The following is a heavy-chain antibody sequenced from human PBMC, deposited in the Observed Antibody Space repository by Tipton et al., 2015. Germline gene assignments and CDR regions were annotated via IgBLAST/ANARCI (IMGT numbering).Heavy chain of an antibody. V-gene: IGHV4-39*07. J-gene: IGHJ6*02. CDR3: ARDLEHGMDV. CDR1: GGSISNSNYY. CDR2: LSYSGKT. Sequence: TLSLTCTVSGGSISNSNYYWGWIRQPPGKGLEWIGSLSYSGKTDYNPPLRSRVTISVDTSKNQFSLRLSSVTAADTAVYFCARDLEHGMDVWGQGTTVTVSS.